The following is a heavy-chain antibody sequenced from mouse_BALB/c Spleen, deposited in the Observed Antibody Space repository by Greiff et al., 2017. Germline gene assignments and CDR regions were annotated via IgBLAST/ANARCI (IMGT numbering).Heavy chain of an antibody. V-gene: IGHV3-6*02. J-gene: IGHJ4*01. D-gene: IGHD2-2*01. CDR1: GYSITSGYY. CDR3: ASGRLRLYAMDY. CDR2: ISYDGSN. Sequence: EVQLQQSGPGLVKPSQSLSLTCSVTGYSITSGYYWNWIRQFPGNKLEWMGYISYDGSNNYNPSLKNRISITRDTSKNQFFLKLNSVTTEDTATYYCASGRLRLYAMDYWGQGTSVTVSS.